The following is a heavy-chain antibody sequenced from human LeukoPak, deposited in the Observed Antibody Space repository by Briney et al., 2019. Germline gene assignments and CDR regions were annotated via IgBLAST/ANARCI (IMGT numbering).Heavy chain of an antibody. D-gene: IGHD2-2*01. J-gene: IGHJ6*02. CDR3: AAGIVVVPATQVGMDV. Sequence: SVKVSCTASGGTFSSYAISWVRQAPGQGLEWMGRIIPILGIANYAQKFQGRVTITADKSTSTAYMELSSLRSEDTAGYYCAAGIVVVPATQVGMDVWGQGTTVTVSS. CDR2: IIPILGIA. CDR1: GGTFSSYA. V-gene: IGHV1-69*04.